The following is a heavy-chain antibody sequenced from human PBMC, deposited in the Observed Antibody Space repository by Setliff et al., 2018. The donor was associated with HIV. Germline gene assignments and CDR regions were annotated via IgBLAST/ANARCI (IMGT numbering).Heavy chain of an antibody. CDR3: ARGGAFDWLFLDV. CDR2: IYTSGST. V-gene: IGHV4-4*07. Sequence: SETLSLTCAVSGGSISSYYWSWIRQPPGKGLEWIGRIYTSGSTHYNPSLKSRVTISVDTSKNQFSLKLSSVTAADTAVYYCARGGAFDWLFLDVWGKGTTVTVSS. D-gene: IGHD3-9*01. CDR1: GGSISSYY. J-gene: IGHJ6*04.